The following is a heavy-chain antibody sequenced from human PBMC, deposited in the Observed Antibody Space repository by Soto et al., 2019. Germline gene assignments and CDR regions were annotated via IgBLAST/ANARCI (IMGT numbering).Heavy chain of an antibody. Sequence: QVQLVQSGAEVKKPESSVKVSCKAPGGTFSTYAISWVRQAHGQGLEWMGGSIPMFGTANYAQRFQDRVTITADESTNTVYMELSILRAEDTAVYFCASGIHLWLRRINNGYSGWGQGTLVTVSS. CDR1: GGTFSTYA. D-gene: IGHD5-12*01. J-gene: IGHJ4*02. V-gene: IGHV1-69*12. CDR3: ASGIHLWLRRINNGYSG. CDR2: SIPMFGTA.